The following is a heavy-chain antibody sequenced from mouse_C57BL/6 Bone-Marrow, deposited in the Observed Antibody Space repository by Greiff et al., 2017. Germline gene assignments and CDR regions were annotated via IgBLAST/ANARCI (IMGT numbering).Heavy chain of an antibody. CDR3: ARWGVLRWYFDV. CDR2: IHPNSGST. J-gene: IGHJ1*03. Sequence: QVQLQQPGAELVKPGASVKLSYWMHWVKQRPGQGLEWIGMIHPNSGSTNYNEKFKSKATLTVDKSSSTAYMQLSSLTSEDSAVYYCARWGVLRWYFDVWGTGTTFTVSS. CDR1: W. D-gene: IGHD1-1*01. V-gene: IGHV1-64*01.